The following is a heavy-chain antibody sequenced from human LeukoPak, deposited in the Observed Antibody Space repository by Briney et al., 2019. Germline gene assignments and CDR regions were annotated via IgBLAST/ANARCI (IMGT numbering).Heavy chain of an antibody. CDR2: ISDGGGSI. J-gene: IGHJ3*02. D-gene: IGHD3-10*01. CDR3: ARPVWVATMVPFDI. CDR1: GFTFSGFA. V-gene: IGHV3-23*01. Sequence: GGSLRLSCAASGFTFSGFAMSWVRQAPGTGLEWVSAISDGGGSINYADSVKGRFTISRDNSKNTLSLQMNSLRAEDTAIYYCARPVWVATMVPFDIWGQGTMVTVSS.